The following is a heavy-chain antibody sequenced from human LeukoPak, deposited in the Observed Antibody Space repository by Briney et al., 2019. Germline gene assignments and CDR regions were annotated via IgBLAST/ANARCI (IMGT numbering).Heavy chain of an antibody. V-gene: IGHV1-46*01. CDR1: GYTFTSYY. J-gene: IGHJ4*02. D-gene: IGHD1-26*01. CDR3: ARGVRKWELPVVAYYFDY. Sequence: EASVKVSCTASGYTFTSYYMHWVRQAPGQGLEWMGIINPSGGSTSYAQKFQGRVTMTRDTSTSTVYMELSSLRSEDTAVYYCARGVRKWELPVVAYYFDYWGQGTLVTVSS. CDR2: INPSGGST.